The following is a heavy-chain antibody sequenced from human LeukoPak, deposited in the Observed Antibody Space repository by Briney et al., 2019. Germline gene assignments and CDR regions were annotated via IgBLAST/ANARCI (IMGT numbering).Heavy chain of an antibody. V-gene: IGHV3-53*05. CDR3: VREGGGSAFDI. CDR2: IYSGGST. Sequence: PGGSLRLSCAASGFTVRSNYMSLVRQAPGEGLEWGSVIYSGGSTYYADSVKGRFTISRDNSKNTLYLQMNSLRAEDTAVYYCVREGGGSAFDIWGQGTMVTVSS. D-gene: IGHD3-16*01. J-gene: IGHJ3*02. CDR1: GFTVRSNY.